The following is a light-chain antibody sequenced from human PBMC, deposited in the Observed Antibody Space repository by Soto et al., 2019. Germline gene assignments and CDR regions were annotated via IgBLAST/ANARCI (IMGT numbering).Light chain of an antibody. CDR3: SSIRSGTTI. V-gene: IGLV2-14*01. J-gene: IGLJ1*01. CDR2: EVS. Sequence: QSSLTQPASVSGSPGQSITISCTGTSSDIGGYNFVSWYHQHPGKAPKLMIYEVSNRPSGVSDRFSGSKSGNTASLTISGLQAEDDADYYCSSIRSGTTIFGNWTKVTVL. CDR1: SSDIGGYNF.